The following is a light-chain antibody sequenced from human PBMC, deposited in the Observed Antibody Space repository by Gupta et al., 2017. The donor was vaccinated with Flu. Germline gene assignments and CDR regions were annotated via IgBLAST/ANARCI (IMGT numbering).Light chain of an antibody. J-gene: IGLJ3*02. CDR1: SNDVGGYNY. V-gene: IGLV2-14*01. Sequence: QSALTPPASVSGSPGQSITISCTGTSNDVGGYNYVSWYQQHPGKAPKLMIYEVSNRPSGVSNRFSGSKSGNTASLTISGLQDEDEDDYYCSSYTSSSTLGFGGGTKLTVL. CDR3: SSYTSSSTLG. CDR2: EVS.